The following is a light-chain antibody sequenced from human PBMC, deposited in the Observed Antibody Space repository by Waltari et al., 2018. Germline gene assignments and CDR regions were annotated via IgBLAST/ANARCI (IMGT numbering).Light chain of an antibody. CDR1: QSVSTN. J-gene: IGKJ4*01. V-gene: IGKV3-15*01. CDR2: GAS. Sequence: EIVMTQSPATLSVSPGERATLSCRASQSVSTNLAWYQQKSGQAPRLIIYGASTRATGIPVRFSGSGSGTEFTLTISSLQSEDFAVYYCQQYDDWPPLTFGGGTKVEIK. CDR3: QQYDDWPPLT.